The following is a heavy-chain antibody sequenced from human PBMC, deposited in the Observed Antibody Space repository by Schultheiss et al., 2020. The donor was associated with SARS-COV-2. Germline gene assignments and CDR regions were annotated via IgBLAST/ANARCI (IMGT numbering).Heavy chain of an antibody. D-gene: IGHD2-21*02. CDR2: ISYDGSNK. CDR1: GFTFSSYA. CDR3: AKGMVTPGHY. V-gene: IGHV3-30*01. J-gene: IGHJ4*02. Sequence: GESLKISCAASGFTFSSYAMHWVRQAPGKGLEWVAVISYDGSNKYYADSVKGRFTISRDNSKNTLYLQMNSLRAEDTAVYYCAKGMVTPGHYWGQGTLVTVSS.